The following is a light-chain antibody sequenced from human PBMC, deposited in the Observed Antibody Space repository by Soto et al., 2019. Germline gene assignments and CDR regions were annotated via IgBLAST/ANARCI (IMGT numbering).Light chain of an antibody. CDR3: HHRHCRPRT. CDR2: LTS. J-gene: IGKJ1*01. V-gene: IGKV3-11*01. CDR1: QAVNTR. Sequence: IVVTQSAVALSSFPGDRVTLSCRASQAVNTRLAWYQHKPGQAPRLLIYLTSSRAAGIPARFSGSGSETDITLTIGVEDPEYFAVYCWHHRHCRPRTFGQGTKVEIK.